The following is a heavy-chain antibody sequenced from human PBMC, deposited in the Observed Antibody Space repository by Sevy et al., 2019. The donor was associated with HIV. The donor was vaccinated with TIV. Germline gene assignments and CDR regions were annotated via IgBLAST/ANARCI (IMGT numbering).Heavy chain of an antibody. CDR1: GLTFNNAW. CDR3: ATAPGYYDSAPFDY. J-gene: IGHJ4*02. V-gene: IGHV3-15*01. Sequence: VGSLRLSCAVSGLTFNNAWMNWVRQAPGTGLQWVGLIKSKIDGETTDYAAPVKGRFTISRDDSKNTLFLQMNSLKIEDTAVYYCATAPGYYDSAPFDYWGPGTLVTVSS. CDR2: IKSKIDGETT. D-gene: IGHD3-9*01.